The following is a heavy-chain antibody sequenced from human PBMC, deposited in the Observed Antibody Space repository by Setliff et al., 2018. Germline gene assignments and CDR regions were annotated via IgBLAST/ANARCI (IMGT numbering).Heavy chain of an antibody. CDR1: GYTFTSYG. CDR3: ARDAPYTNTWRYFDH. J-gene: IGHJ4*02. V-gene: IGHV1-18*01. CDR2: ISAYNGNT. D-gene: IGHD6-13*01. Sequence: ASVKVSCKASGYTFTSYGISWVRQAPGQGLEWMGWISAYNGNTNYAQKLQGRVTMTTDTSTSTAYMELRSLRSDDTAVYYCARDAPYTNTWRYFDHWGQGTLVTVSS.